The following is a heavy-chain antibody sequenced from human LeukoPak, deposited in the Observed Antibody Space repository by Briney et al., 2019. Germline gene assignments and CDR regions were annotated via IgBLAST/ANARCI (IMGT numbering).Heavy chain of an antibody. CDR3: AKGGDGRDFLLY. Sequence: GASVKVSCKGSGYSFTNYWIGWVRQTPGKGLEWMGFIYPSDCRTTYSPSFQGQVTITGDRSISTAYIQWSSLKASDTAMYYCAKGGDGRDFLLYWGQGSLVTVSS. D-gene: IGHD5-24*01. CDR1: GYSFTNYW. CDR2: IYPSDCRT. V-gene: IGHV5-51*01. J-gene: IGHJ4*02.